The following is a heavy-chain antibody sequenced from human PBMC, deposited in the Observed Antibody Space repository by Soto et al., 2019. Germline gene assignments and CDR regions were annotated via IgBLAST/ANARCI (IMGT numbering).Heavy chain of an antibody. D-gene: IGHD2-2*01. CDR1: WHIYASNRAA. J-gene: IGHJ4*02. CDR3: VRGVDASFDY. Sequence: SQTLSLPCVISWHIYASNRAAWNWVRQSPSRGLEWLGRTYYRSEWKNDYARSVNSRITINPDTSKNQLYLQLSSVTPEDKAGYYCVRGVDASFDYWGQGTLVTVSS. CDR2: TYYRSEWKN. V-gene: IGHV6-1*01.